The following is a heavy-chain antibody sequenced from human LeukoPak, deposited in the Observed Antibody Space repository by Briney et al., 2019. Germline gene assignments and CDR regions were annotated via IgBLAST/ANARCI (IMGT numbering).Heavy chain of an antibody. J-gene: IGHJ4*02. CDR2: IYYSGST. V-gene: IGHV4-39*07. CDR1: GGSISSSSYY. Sequence: SETLSLTCTVSGGSISSSSYYWGWIRQPPGKGLEWIGSIYYSGSTYYNPSLKSRVTISVDTSKNQFSLKLSSVTAADTAVYYCASLTAAGTVLDWGQGTLVTVSS. D-gene: IGHD6-13*01. CDR3: ASLTAAGTVLD.